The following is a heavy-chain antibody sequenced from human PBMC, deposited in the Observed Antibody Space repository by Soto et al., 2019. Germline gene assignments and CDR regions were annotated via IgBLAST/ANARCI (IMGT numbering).Heavy chain of an antibody. CDR1: GGTFSSYT. CDR3: ARGGPRPYYCYGMDV. CDR2: IIPILGIA. J-gene: IGHJ6*02. D-gene: IGHD3-16*01. V-gene: IGHV1-69*02. Sequence: SVKVSCKASGGTFSSYTISWVRQAPGQGLEWMGRIIPILGIANYAQKFQGRVTITADKSTSTAYMELRSLRSDDTAVYYCARGGPRPYYCYGMDVWGQGTTVTVSS.